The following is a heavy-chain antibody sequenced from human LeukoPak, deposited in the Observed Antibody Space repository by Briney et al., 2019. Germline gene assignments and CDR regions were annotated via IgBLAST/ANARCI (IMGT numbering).Heavy chain of an antibody. D-gene: IGHD2-2*01. CDR1: GFTFSHYW. J-gene: IGHJ4*02. CDR2: IKQDGSEQ. CDR3: ARDRCSSTSCFYDY. V-gene: IGHV3-7*01. Sequence: PGGSLRLSCAASGFTFSHYWMTWVRQAPGKGLEWVANIKQDGSEQYCVDSVKGRFTISRDNAKNSLYLQMNSLRVEDTAVYYCARDRCSSTSCFYDYWGQGTLVTVSS.